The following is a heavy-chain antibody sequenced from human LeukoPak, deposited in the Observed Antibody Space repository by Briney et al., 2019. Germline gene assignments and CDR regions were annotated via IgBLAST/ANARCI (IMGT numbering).Heavy chain of an antibody. CDR3: TRSPRSGVGAITGDY. CDR2: IRSKANSYAT. V-gene: IGHV3-73*01. Sequence: PGGSLRLSCAASGFTFSGSAMHWVRQASGKGLEWVGRIRSKANSYATAYAASVKGRFTISRDDSKNTAYLQMNSLKTEDTALYYCTRSPRSGVGAITGDYWGQGTLVTVSS. CDR1: GFTFSGSA. J-gene: IGHJ4*02. D-gene: IGHD1-26*01.